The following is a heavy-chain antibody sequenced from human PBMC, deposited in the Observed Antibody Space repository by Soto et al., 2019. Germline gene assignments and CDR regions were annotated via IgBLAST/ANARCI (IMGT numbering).Heavy chain of an antibody. Sequence: SVKVSCKASGGTFSSYAISWVRQAPGQGLEWMGGIIPIFGTANYAQKFQGRVTITADESTSTAYMELSSLRSEDTAVYYCARESTPYLGSGPWGQGTLVTVSS. D-gene: IGHD2-21*01. J-gene: IGHJ5*02. CDR1: GGTFSSYA. CDR3: ARESTPYLGSGP. V-gene: IGHV1-69*13. CDR2: IIPIFGTA.